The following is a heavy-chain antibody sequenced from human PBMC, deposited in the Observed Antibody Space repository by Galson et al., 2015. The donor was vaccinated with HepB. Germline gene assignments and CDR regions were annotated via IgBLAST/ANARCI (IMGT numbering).Heavy chain of an antibody. CDR1: GFTFSSYA. CDR3: AKQRGTSNGYEPFDE. D-gene: IGHD3-22*01. Sequence: SLRLSCAASGFTFSSYAMTWVRQAPGKGLEWVSSISSTKALIHYADSVKGRYTISRDNAKNSLYLQMNSLRAEDTVLYYCAKQRGTSNGYEPFDEWGQGTMVIVSS. CDR2: ISSTKALI. V-gene: IGHV3-21*01. J-gene: IGHJ3*01.